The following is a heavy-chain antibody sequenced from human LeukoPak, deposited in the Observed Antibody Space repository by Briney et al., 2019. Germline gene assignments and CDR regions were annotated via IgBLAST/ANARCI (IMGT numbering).Heavy chain of an antibody. CDR1: GYTLTELS. J-gene: IGHJ4*02. CDR3: ATSLKRNNVLRYFAY. Sequence: GASVKVSCKVSGYTLTELSMHWVRQAPGKGLEWMGGFDPEDGETIYAQKFQGRVTMTEDTSTDTAYRELSSLRSEDTAVYYCATSLKRNNVLRYFAYWGQGTLVTVSS. V-gene: IGHV1-24*01. CDR2: FDPEDGET. D-gene: IGHD3-9*01.